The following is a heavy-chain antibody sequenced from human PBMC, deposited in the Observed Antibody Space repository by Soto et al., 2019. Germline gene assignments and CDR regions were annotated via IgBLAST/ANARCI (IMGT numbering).Heavy chain of an antibody. V-gene: IGHV3-64*01. J-gene: IGHJ4*02. CDR1: GFTFSNYA. CDR3: ARGSHGYHFDY. CDR2: ISSNGHST. D-gene: IGHD5-12*01. Sequence: EVQLVESGGGLVQPGGCLRLSCAASGFTFSNYAMHWVRQAPGKGLEYVSTISSNGHSTDYANSVKGRFTISRDNSMNTLYLQMGSLRAEDMAVYYCARGSHGYHFDYWGQGTLVTVSS.